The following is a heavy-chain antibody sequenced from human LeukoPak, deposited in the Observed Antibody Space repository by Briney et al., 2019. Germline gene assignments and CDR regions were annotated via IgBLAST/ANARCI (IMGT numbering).Heavy chain of an antibody. CDR1: GVSISSSNSY. D-gene: IGHD3/OR15-3a*01. J-gene: IGHJ4*02. V-gene: IGHV4-39*01. CDR2: IYYSGNT. Sequence: SETLSLTCTVSGVSISSSNSYWGWIRQPPGKGLEWIGSIYYSGNTYYNASLKSRVSISISLRLTSVTAADTAVYYCARQTGSGLFILPGGQGTLVTVSS. CDR3: ARQTGSGLFILP.